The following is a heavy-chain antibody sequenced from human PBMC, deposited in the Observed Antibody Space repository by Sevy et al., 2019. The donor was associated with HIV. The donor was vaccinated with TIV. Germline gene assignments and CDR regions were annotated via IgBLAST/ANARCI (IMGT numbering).Heavy chain of an antibody. J-gene: IGHJ6*02. Sequence: ASVKVSCKASGYTFTSYYMHWVRQAPGQGLEWMGIINPSGGSTSYAQKFQGRVTMTRDTSTSTVYMELSSLRSEDTAVYYCARVRAVVPAATTFYHYYYGMDVWGQGTTVTVSS. V-gene: IGHV1-46*01. CDR2: INPSGGST. CDR3: ARVRAVVPAATTFYHYYYGMDV. D-gene: IGHD2-2*01. CDR1: GYTFTSYY.